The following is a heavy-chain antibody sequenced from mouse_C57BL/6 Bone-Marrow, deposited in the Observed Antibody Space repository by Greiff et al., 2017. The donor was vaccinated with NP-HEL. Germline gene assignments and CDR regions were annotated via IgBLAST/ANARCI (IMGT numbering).Heavy chain of an antibody. J-gene: IGHJ1*03. Sequence: VQLQQSGAELVRPGTSVKMSCKASGYTFTNYWIGWAKQRPGHGLEWIGDIYPGGGYTNYTEKFKGKATLTADKSSSTAYMQFSSLTSEDSAIYYCARGGSSFYWYFDVWGTGTTVTVSS. CDR2: IYPGGGYT. CDR1: GYTFTNYW. D-gene: IGHD1-1*01. CDR3: ARGGSSFYWYFDV. V-gene: IGHV1-63*01.